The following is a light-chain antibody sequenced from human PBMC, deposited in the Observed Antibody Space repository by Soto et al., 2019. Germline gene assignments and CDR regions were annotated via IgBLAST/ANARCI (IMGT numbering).Light chain of an antibody. CDR2: DAS. Sequence: DIPMTQSPSTLSASVGDRVTITCRASQTISTCLAWYQQKPGKAPNLLIYDASTLDSGVPSSFSGSGSGTEFTLTISSLQPDDFATYYCQQYDRYPFTFGPGTKVDIK. J-gene: IGKJ3*01. CDR3: QQYDRYPFT. V-gene: IGKV1-5*01. CDR1: QTISTC.